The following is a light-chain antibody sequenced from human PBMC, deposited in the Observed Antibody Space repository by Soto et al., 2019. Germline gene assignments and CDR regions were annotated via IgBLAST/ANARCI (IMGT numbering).Light chain of an antibody. J-gene: IGKJ4*01. CDR3: QPANSFPFT. Sequence: DIPVTQSPSSVSASVGDRVTIICRTSQDVSSWLAWYQQKPGKAPVLLIYSASTMQTGVPSRFSSSGSGTDFSLTISSLQPEDFATYYCQPANSFPFTFGRGTKVEIK. V-gene: IGKV1-12*01. CDR1: QDVSSW. CDR2: SAS.